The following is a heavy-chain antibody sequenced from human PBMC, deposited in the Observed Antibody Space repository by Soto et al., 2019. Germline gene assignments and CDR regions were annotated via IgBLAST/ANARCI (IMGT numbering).Heavy chain of an antibody. Sequence: GGSLRLSCADSGFSFSSYWMTWVRQTPGKGLEWVATIEKDGSERYYADSVKGRFTISRDNSKNTLYLQMNSLRAEDTAVYYCAKDGKVYYDFWSGYRQYYMDVWGKGTTVTVSS. J-gene: IGHJ6*03. V-gene: IGHV3-7*01. CDR2: IEKDGSER. D-gene: IGHD3-3*01. CDR1: GFSFSSYW. CDR3: AKDGKVYYDFWSGYRQYYMDV.